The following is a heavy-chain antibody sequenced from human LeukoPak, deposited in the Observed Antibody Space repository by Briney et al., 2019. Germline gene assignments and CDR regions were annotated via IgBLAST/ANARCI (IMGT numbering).Heavy chain of an antibody. D-gene: IGHD3-22*01. CDR3: AKEGGYYINWFDP. CDR2: ISSSSSYI. V-gene: IGHV3-21*04. Sequence: KPGGSLRLSCAASGFTFSSYSMNWVRQAPGKGLECVSSISSSSSYIYYADSVKGRFTISRDNAKNTLYLQMNSLRAEDTAVYYCAKEGGYYINWFDPWGQGTLVTVSS. CDR1: GFTFSSYS. J-gene: IGHJ5*02.